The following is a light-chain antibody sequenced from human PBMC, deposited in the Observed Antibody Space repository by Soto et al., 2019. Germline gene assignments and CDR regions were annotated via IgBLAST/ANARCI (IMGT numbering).Light chain of an antibody. CDR3: QQYNNWPQT. CDR2: GAS. CDR1: QNVSNN. J-gene: IGKJ1*01. V-gene: IGKV3-15*01. Sequence: ETVMTPSPATLSVSPGERATLSCRASQNVSNNFAWYQQKPGQAPRLLIYGASSRATGIPARFSGRGSGTDFTLTISRLQSEDLAVYYCQQYNNWPQTFGQGTKVDIK.